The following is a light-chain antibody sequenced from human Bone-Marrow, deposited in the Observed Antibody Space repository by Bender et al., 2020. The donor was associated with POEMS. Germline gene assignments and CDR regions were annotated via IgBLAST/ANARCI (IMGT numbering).Light chain of an antibody. Sequence: QSALTQPASVSGSPGQSITISCTGTSSDVGSYNLVSWYQQHPGKAPKLMIYEVTKRPSGVSNRFSGSKSDNTASLTISGLQAEDEADYYCSSYTTPTPLFGGGTKVTVL. CDR3: SSYTTPTPL. J-gene: IGLJ3*02. CDR1: SSDVGSYNL. CDR2: EVT. V-gene: IGLV2-14*02.